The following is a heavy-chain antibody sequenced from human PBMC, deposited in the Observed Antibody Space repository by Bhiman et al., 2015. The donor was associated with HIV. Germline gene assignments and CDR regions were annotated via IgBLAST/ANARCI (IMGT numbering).Heavy chain of an antibody. Sequence: EVQLVESGGGLVQPGGSLRLSCAASGFTFSTYWMSWVRQAPGKGLEWVATIKQDGSEKYYVDSVKGRFTISRDNAKNSLYLQMNRLRAEDTAVYYCARDESYRKYALTAFDIWGQGTVVIVSS. CDR2: IKQDGSEK. CDR3: ARDESYRKYALTAFDI. CDR1: GFTFSTYW. V-gene: IGHV3-7*05. J-gene: IGHJ3*02. D-gene: IGHD2-2*01.